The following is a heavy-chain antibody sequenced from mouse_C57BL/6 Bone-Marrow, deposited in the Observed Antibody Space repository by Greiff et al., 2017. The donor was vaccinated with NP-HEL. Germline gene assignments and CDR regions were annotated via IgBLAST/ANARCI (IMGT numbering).Heavy chain of an antibody. CDR1: GFNIKDDY. Sequence: EVKLMESGAELVRPGASVKLSCTASGFNIKDDYMHWVKQRPEQGLEWIGWIDPENGDTEYASKFQGKATITADTSSNTAYLQLSSLTSEDTAVYYCTTDYYGTDFDYWGQGTTLTVSS. CDR2: IDPENGDT. D-gene: IGHD1-1*01. J-gene: IGHJ2*01. CDR3: TTDYYGTDFDY. V-gene: IGHV14-4*01.